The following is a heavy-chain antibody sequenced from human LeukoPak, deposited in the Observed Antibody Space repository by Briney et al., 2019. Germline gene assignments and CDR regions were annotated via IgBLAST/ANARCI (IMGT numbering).Heavy chain of an antibody. Sequence: SGGSLRLSCAASGFTFSSYAMSWVRQAPGKGLEWVSAISGSGGSTYYADSVKGRFTISRDNSKNTLYLQMNSLRAEDTAVYYCAKRYCSSTSCVYYYYYGMDVWGQGTMVTVSS. D-gene: IGHD2-2*01. V-gene: IGHV3-23*01. J-gene: IGHJ6*02. CDR2: ISGSGGST. CDR3: AKRYCSSTSCVYYYYYGMDV. CDR1: GFTFSSYA.